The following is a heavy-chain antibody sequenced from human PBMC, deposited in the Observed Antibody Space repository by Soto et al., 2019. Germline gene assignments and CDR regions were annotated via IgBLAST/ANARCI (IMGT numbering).Heavy chain of an antibody. J-gene: IGHJ4*02. CDR3: AKDSTYYYDSSGYYAL. CDR1: GFTFSSYA. D-gene: IGHD3-22*01. Sequence: GGSLRLSCAASGFTFSSYAMSWVRQAPGKGLEWVSAISGSGGSTYYADSVKGRFTISSDNSKNTLYLQMNSLRAEDTAVYYCAKDSTYYYDSSGYYALWGQGTLVTVSS. V-gene: IGHV3-23*01. CDR2: ISGSGGST.